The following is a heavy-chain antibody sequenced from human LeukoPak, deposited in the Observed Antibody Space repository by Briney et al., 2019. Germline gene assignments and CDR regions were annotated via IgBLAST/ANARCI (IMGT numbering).Heavy chain of an antibody. J-gene: IGHJ4*02. CDR2: IYYSGST. D-gene: IGHD6-13*01. CDR3: ARGISQQSGLFDY. Sequence: PSETLSLTCTVSGASISSSGYYWGWIRQPPGKGLEWFGTIYYSGSTYYNPSLKSRVTISVDTSKNQFSLKLSFVTAADTAVYYCARGISQQSGLFDYWGQGTLVTVSS. CDR1: GASISSSGYY. V-gene: IGHV4-39*07.